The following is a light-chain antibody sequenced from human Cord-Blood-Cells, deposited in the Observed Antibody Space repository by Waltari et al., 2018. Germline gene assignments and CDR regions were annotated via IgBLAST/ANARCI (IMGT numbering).Light chain of an antibody. CDR3: QQYYSVPVT. Sequence: VIWMTQSPSLLSASTGDRVTISCRLSQVIGSYLAWYQQKPGKAPELLIYAASTLQSGVPSRFIGSGSGTDFTLTISCLQSEDFATYYCQQYYSVPVTFGGGTKVEIK. J-gene: IGKJ4*01. CDR2: AAS. V-gene: IGKV1D-8*01. CDR1: QVIGSY.